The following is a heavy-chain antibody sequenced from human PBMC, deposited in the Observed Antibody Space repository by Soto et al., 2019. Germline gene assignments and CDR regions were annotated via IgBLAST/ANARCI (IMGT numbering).Heavy chain of an antibody. CDR1: GFTFNNYA. V-gene: IGHV3-49*04. Sequence: GGSLRLSCAASGFTFNNYAMTWVRQAPGKGLEWVGFIRSKAYGGTTEYAASVKGRFTISRDDSKSIADLQMNSLKTEDTAVYYCTRDAHPPFAPLRYFDWLPPRRAWFDPWGQGTLVTVSS. J-gene: IGHJ5*02. CDR3: TRDAHPPFAPLRYFDWLPPRRAWFDP. CDR2: IRSKAYGGTT. D-gene: IGHD3-9*01.